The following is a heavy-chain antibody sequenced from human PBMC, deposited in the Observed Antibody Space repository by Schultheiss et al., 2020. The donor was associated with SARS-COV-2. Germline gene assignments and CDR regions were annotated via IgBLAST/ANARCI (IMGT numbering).Heavy chain of an antibody. J-gene: IGHJ3*02. V-gene: IGHV3-23*01. CDR3: ARDRNYYGSGSGFDI. Sequence: GESLKISCAASGFTFSSYAMSWVRQAPGKGLEWVSAISGSGGSTYYADSVKGRFTISRDNSKNTLYLQMNSLRAEDTAVYYCARDRNYYGSGSGFDIWGQGTMVTVSS. D-gene: IGHD3-10*01. CDR2: ISGSGGST. CDR1: GFTFSSYA.